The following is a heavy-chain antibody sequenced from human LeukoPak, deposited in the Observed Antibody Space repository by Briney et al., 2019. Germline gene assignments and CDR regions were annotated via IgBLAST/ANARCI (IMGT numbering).Heavy chain of an antibody. CDR1: EFTFSSYS. J-gene: IGHJ3*02. CDR3: ARDVVFYYYDSSGYFGAFDI. Sequence: PGGSLRLSCAASEFTFSSYSMNWVRQAPGKGLEWVSSITSSSSYIHYADSVKGRFTISRDDAKNSLYLQMNSLRAEDTAVYYCARDVVFYYYDSSGYFGAFDIWGQGTMVTVSS. V-gene: IGHV3-21*01. D-gene: IGHD3-22*01. CDR2: ITSSSSYI.